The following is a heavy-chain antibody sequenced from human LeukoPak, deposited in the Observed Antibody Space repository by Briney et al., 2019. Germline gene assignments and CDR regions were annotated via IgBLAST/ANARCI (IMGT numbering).Heavy chain of an antibody. CDR3: AKSRASSGVAPAGYDY. J-gene: IGHJ4*02. V-gene: IGHV3-23*01. Sequence: GPCLRLACSVVAPDFFNTAMTSVRQAPGKWPELVSSISGSGGTIYHADSVKGRFTISRDISKNTLYLQMNSLRGEDTAAYYCAKSRASSGVAPAGYDYWGQGTLVTVSS. CDR2: ISGSGGTI. CDR1: APDFFNTA. D-gene: IGHD6-13*01.